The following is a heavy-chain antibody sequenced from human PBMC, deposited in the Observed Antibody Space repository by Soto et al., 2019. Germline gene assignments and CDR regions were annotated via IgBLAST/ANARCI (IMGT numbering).Heavy chain of an antibody. CDR2: IIPILGIA. J-gene: IGHJ4*02. V-gene: IGHV1-69*04. CDR3: AREVQIVATYYFDY. D-gene: IGHD5-12*01. CDR1: GGTFSSYT. Sequence: SVKVSCKASGGTFSSYTISWVRQAPGQGLEWMGRIIPILGIANYAQKFQGRVTITADKSTSTAYMELSSLRSEDTAVYYCAREVQIVATYYFDYWGQGALVTVSS.